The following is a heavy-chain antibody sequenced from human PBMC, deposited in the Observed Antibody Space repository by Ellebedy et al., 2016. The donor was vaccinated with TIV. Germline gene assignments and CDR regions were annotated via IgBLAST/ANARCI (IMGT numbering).Heavy chain of an antibody. Sequence: PGGSLRLSCAASGFTFSSYWMHCVRQAPGNGLVWVSRINGDDSSTSYADSVRGRFTISRDNAKNTLYLQMNSLRAEDTAVYYCARDRFSGGGMDVWGQGTTVTVSS. J-gene: IGHJ6*02. D-gene: IGHD3-10*01. CDR1: GFTFSSYW. CDR2: INGDDSST. V-gene: IGHV3-74*01. CDR3: ARDRFSGGGMDV.